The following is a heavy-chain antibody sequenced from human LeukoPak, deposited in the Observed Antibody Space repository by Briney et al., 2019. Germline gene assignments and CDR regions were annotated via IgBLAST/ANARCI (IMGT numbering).Heavy chain of an antibody. V-gene: IGHV3-21*01. J-gene: IGHJ6*04. CDR1: GFAFRTYT. CDR3: TRAKPGEHSYYDMDV. Sequence: GWSLRLSCAASGFAFRTYTMNWVRQAPGKELEWVSSISSRSTHIYFADSVKGRFIISRDNAKNSLYLQMNSLRAEDTALYYCTRAKPGEHSYYDMDVWGKGTTVTVSS. CDR2: ISSRSTHI. D-gene: IGHD2-21*01.